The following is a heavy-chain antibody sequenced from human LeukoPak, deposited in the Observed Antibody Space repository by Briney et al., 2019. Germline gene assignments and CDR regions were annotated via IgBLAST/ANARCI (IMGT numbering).Heavy chain of an antibody. CDR2: IRQDGSER. CDR1: GFIFSNYW. J-gene: IGHJ4*02. Sequence: PGGSLRLSCAASGFIFSNYWMTWVRQAPGKGLEWVAHIRQDGSERHYVDSMKDRFTISRDNAKNSLDLQMDGLRAEDTAVYYCARDWGSTGYDLYDSWGQGTLVTVSS. V-gene: IGHV3-7*01. D-gene: IGHD5-12*01. CDR3: ARDWGSTGYDLYDS.